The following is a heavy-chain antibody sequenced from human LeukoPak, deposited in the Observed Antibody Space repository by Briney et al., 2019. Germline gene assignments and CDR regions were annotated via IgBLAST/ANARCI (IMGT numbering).Heavy chain of an antibody. V-gene: IGHV1-2*02. CDR3: ARDRSMVRGVLAF. J-gene: IGHJ4*02. CDR2: INPDSGGT. CDR1: GYTFTGYY. D-gene: IGHD3-10*01. Sequence: ASVKVSCKASGYTFTGYYIHWVRQAPGQGLEWMGWINPDSGGTNHAQNFKGRVTMTRDTSISTAYMELSRLRSDDTAVYYCARDRSMVRGVLAFWGQGTLVTVSS.